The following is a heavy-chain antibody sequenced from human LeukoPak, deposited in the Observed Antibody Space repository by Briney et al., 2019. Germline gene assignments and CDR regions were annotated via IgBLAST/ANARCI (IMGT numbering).Heavy chain of an antibody. CDR3: ARFGYSGWNLEY. D-gene: IGHD5-12*01. CDR2: INQGGSVK. V-gene: IGHV3-7*01. CDR1: GFSFRDFW. J-gene: IGHJ4*02. Sequence: GGSLRLSCAASGFSFRDFWMTWVRQAPGKGLEWVVNINQGGSVKYYVDSVKRRFTISRDDAESSLYVQMNSLRDEDTAVYYCARFGYSGWNLEYWGQGTLVTVSS.